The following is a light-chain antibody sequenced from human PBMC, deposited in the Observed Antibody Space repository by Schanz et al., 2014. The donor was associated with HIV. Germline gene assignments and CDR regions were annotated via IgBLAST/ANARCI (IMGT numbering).Light chain of an antibody. CDR1: SSDVGGYNY. CDR2: DVS. V-gene: IGLV2-14*03. CDR3: SSYTSSRTRV. J-gene: IGLJ3*02. Sequence: QSVLTQPASVSGSPGQSITISCTGTSSDVGGYNYVSWYQYYPGKAPKLMIYDVSNRPSGVSNRFSGSKSGSTASLTISGLQAEDESEYYCSSYTSSRTRVFGGGTKVTVL.